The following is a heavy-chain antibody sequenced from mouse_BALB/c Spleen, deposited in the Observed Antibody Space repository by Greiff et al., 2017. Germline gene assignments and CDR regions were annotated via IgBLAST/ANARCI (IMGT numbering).Heavy chain of an antibody. D-gene: IGHD1-1*02. CDR2: ISSGGSYT. J-gene: IGHJ3*01. Sequence: EVMLVESGGGLVKPGGSLKLSCAASGFTFRSYAMSWVRQTPEKRLEWVATISSGGSYTYYPDSVKGRFTISRDNAKNTLYLQMSSLRSEDTAMYYCARENGFAYWGQGTLVTVSA. CDR3: ARENGFAY. CDR1: GFTFRSYA. V-gene: IGHV5-9-1*01.